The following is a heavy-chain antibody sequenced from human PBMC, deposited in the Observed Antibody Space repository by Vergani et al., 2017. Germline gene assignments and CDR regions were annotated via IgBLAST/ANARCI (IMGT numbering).Heavy chain of an antibody. CDR2: IYYSGSP. J-gene: IGHJ3*02. CDR1: GGSISSSSYY. D-gene: IGHD3-22*01. Sequence: QLQLQESGPGLVKPSETLSLTCTVSGGSISSSSYYWGWIRQPPGKGLEWIGSIYYSGSPYYNPSLKSRVTISVDTSKYQFSLKLSSVTAADTAVYYCARMTHYYDSSCYVDAFDIWGQGTMVTVSS. V-gene: IGHV4-39*07. CDR3: ARMTHYYDSSCYVDAFDI.